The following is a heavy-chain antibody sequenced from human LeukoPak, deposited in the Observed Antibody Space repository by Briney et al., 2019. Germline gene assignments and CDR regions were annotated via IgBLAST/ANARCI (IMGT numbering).Heavy chain of an antibody. Sequence: PGGSLRLSCSASGFTFSSYAMHWVRQAPGKGLEYVSAISSNGSSTYYADSVKGRFTISRDNSKNTLYLQMSGLRAEDTAVYYCVKGGDELTYYFDYWGQGTLVTVSS. D-gene: IGHD3-10*01. V-gene: IGHV3-64D*06. J-gene: IGHJ4*02. CDR1: GFTFSSYA. CDR3: VKGGDELTYYFDY. CDR2: ISSNGSST.